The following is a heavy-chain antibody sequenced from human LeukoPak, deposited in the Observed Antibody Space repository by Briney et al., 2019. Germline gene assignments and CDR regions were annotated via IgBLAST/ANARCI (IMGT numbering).Heavy chain of an antibody. CDR3: ALRLRYFDWSRRQDAFDI. CDR2: INHSGST. Sequence: PSETLSLTCAVYGGSFSGYYWSWIRQPPGKGLEWIGEINHSGSTNYNPSLKSRVTISVDTSKNQFSLKLSSVTAADTAVYYCALRLRYFDWSRRQDAFDIWGQGTMVTVSS. CDR1: GGSFSGYY. D-gene: IGHD3-9*01. J-gene: IGHJ3*02. V-gene: IGHV4-34*01.